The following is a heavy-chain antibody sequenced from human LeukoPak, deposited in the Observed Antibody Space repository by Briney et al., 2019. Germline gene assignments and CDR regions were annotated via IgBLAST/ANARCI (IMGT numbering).Heavy chain of an antibody. CDR3: ARVGDHFHWYLDL. V-gene: IGHV3-53*01. CDR2: LYSGSDT. CDR1: GFSVSLNY. D-gene: IGHD3-10*01. Sequence: GGSLTLSCAASGFSVSLNYMNWVRQAPGKGLEGVSILYSGSDTYYADSVKGRFTISRDNSKNMLFLHMNSLRAEDKAVYYCARVGDHFHWYLDLWGRGTLVTVSS. J-gene: IGHJ2*01.